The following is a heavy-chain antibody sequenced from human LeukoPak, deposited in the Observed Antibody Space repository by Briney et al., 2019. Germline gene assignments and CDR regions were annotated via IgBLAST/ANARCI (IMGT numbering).Heavy chain of an antibody. CDR3: VREGFYFFDS. CDR1: GFTFTNNF. J-gene: IGHJ4*01. V-gene: IGHV3-7*01. CDR2: IKQDGSET. Sequence: GGSLRLSCAASGFTFTNNFMSWVRQVPGKGLEWVANIKQDGSETTYADSVRGRFTIFRDNAKDSVYLQMNSLRAEDSATYYCVREGFYFFDSSGQRTLCTVSS.